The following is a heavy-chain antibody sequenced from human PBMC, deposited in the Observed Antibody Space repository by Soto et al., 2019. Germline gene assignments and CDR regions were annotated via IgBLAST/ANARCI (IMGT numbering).Heavy chain of an antibody. Sequence: PGGSLRLSCAASDFSFSSYAMHWIRQAPGKGLEWLAVISFDGNIIQYADPVKGRFIISRDNSKNTLYLQMNSLRGDDTAVYYCARTFDTITYYFDYWGQGTLVTVSS. CDR1: DFSFSSYA. V-gene: IGHV3-30-3*01. D-gene: IGHD3-9*01. J-gene: IGHJ4*02. CDR2: ISFDGNII. CDR3: ARTFDTITYYFDY.